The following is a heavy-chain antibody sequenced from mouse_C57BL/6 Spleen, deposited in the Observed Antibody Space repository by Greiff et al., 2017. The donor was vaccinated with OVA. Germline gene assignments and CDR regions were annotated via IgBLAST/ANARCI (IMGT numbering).Heavy chain of an antibody. CDR2: ISYDGSN. CDR3: ARDYYGSKDYAMDY. D-gene: IGHD1-1*01. J-gene: IGHJ4*01. V-gene: IGHV3-6*01. CDR1: GYSITSGYY. Sequence: ESRPGLVKPSQSLSLTCSVTGYSITSGYYWNWIRQFPGNKLEWMGYISYDGSNNYNPSLKNRISITRDTSKNQFFLKLNSVTTEDTATYYCARDYYGSKDYAMDYWGQGTSVTVSS.